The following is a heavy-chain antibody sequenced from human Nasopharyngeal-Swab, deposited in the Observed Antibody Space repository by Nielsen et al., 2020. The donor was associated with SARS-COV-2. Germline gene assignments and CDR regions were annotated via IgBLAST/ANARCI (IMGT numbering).Heavy chain of an antibody. Sequence: GESLKISCAASGFTFSSYWMHWARQAPGKGLVWVSRINTDGRTTNYADSVKGRFTISRDNAKNTLYLQMNSLSAEDTAVYYCVRDPNRHFDFWGRGTLVTVSS. D-gene: IGHD1-14*01. CDR2: INTDGRTT. CDR3: VRDPNRHFDF. CDR1: GFTFSSYW. V-gene: IGHV3-74*01. J-gene: IGHJ2*01.